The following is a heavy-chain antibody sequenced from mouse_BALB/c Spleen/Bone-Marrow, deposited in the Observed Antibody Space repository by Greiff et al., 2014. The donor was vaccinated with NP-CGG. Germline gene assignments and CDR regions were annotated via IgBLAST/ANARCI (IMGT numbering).Heavy chain of an antibody. CDR3: ARSGYGSNYDY. Sequence: VQLVESGAELVRPGSSVKISCKASGYAFSSYWMIWVKQRPGQDLEWIGQIYPGDGDTNYNGKFKGKATLTVDKSSSTAYMQLSSLTSEDSAVYFCARSGYGSNYDYWGQGTTLTVSS. J-gene: IGHJ2*01. CDR1: GYAFSSYW. CDR2: IYPGDGDT. V-gene: IGHV1-80*01. D-gene: IGHD1-1*01.